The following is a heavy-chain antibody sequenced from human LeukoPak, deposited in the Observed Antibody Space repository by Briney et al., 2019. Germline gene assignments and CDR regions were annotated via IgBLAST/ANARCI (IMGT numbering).Heavy chain of an antibody. CDR2: IRSKANNYAT. D-gene: IGHD6-19*01. CDR1: GFTFSGST. CDR3: ARRRSSGWYKGDDAFDI. V-gene: IGHV3-73*01. J-gene: IGHJ3*02. Sequence: GGSLRLSCAASGFTFSGSTMHWVRQASGKGLEWVGRIRSKANNYATAYATSVKGRFTLSRDDSKNTAYLQMNSLKTEDTALYHCARRRSSGWYKGDDAFDIWGQGTMVTVSS.